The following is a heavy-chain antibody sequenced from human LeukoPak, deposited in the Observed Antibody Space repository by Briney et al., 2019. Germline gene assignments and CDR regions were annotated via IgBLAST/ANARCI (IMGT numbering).Heavy chain of an antibody. J-gene: IGHJ4*02. D-gene: IGHD6-13*01. V-gene: IGHV1-69*04. CDR2: IIPILGIA. CDR3: ARDMNSSSWVFDY. Sequence: VASVKVSCKASGGTFSSYAISWVRQAPGQGLEWMGRIIPILGIANYAQKFQGRVTITADKSTSTAYMELSSLRSEDTAVYYCARDMNSSSWVFDYWGQGTLVTVSS. CDR1: GGTFSSYA.